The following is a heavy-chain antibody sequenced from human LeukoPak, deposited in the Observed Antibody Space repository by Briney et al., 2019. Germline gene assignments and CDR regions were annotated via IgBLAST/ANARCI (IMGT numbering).Heavy chain of an antibody. D-gene: IGHD1-26*01. J-gene: IGHJ6*02. CDR3: AKHMRATNTYSFFGLDV. CDR1: GFTFQDYG. V-gene: IGHV3-9*01. Sequence: PGRSLRLSCAATGFTFQDYGMHGVRQPPGKGLEWVSSINWNCGGTDYADSVKGRFTISRDNAKNSLYLQLSSLRPEDTALYYCAKHMRATNTYSFFGLDVWGQGTTVTVSS. CDR2: INWNCGGT.